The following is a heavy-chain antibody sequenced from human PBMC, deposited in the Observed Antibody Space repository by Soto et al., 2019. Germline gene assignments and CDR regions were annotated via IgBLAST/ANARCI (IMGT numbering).Heavy chain of an antibody. CDR1: GFTFSSYG. V-gene: IGHV3-33*01. CDR3: ARGQTTVYYYYYGMDV. D-gene: IGHD1-7*01. J-gene: IGHJ6*02. Sequence: GGSLRLSCAASGFTFSSYGMHWVRQAPGKGLEWVAVIWYDGSNKYYADSVKGRFTISRDNSKNTLYLQMNSLRAEDTAVYYCARGQTTVYYYYYGMDVWGQGTTVTVSS. CDR2: IWYDGSNK.